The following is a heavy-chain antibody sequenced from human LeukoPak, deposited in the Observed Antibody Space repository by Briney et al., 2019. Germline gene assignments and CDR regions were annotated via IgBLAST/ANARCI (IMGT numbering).Heavy chain of an antibody. J-gene: IGHJ4*02. CDR3: AKKLVGIAVAGIDY. CDR1: GFTFSSYG. CDR2: ISGSGGST. Sequence: PGGSLRLSCAASGFTFSSYGMHWVRQAPGKGLEWVSAISGSGGSTYYADSVKGRFTISRDNSKNTLYLQMNSLRAEDTAVYYCAKKLVGIAVAGIDYWGQGTLVTVSS. D-gene: IGHD6-19*01. V-gene: IGHV3-23*01.